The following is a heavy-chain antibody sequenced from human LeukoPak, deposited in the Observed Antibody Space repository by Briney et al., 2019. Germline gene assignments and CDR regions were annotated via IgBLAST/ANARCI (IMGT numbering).Heavy chain of an antibody. J-gene: IGHJ4*02. Sequence: SQTLSLTCVVSGDSVSSKNGAWNWIRQSPSRGLEWLGMTYYRSKWYNYYAESMEGRMTISQDTSKNQYSLHLNSVTPDDTAVYYCARDFGTTGWHTFDYWGQGTLVTVSS. CDR2: TYYRSKWYN. D-gene: IGHD6-19*01. V-gene: IGHV6-1*01. CDR3: ARDFGTTGWHTFDY. CDR1: GDSVSSKNGA.